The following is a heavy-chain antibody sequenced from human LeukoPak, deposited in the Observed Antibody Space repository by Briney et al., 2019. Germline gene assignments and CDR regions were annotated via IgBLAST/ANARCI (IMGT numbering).Heavy chain of an antibody. V-gene: IGHV4-59*01. Sequence: SETLSLTCTVSGGSISSYYWSWIRQPPGKGLEWIGYIYYSGSTNYNPSLKSRVTISVDTSKNQFSLKLSSVTAADTAVYYCARVGYSHPYYYYYMDVWGKGTTVTVSS. CDR2: IYYSGST. CDR3: ARVGYSHPYYYYYMDV. J-gene: IGHJ6*03. D-gene: IGHD5-18*01. CDR1: GGSISSYY.